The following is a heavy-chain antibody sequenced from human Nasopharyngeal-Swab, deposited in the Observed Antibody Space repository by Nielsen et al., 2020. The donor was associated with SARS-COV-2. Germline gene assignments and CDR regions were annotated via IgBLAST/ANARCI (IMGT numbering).Heavy chain of an antibody. Sequence: ASVKVSCKASGYTFTSYGISWVRQAPGQGLEWMGWISAYNGNTNYAQKLQGRVTMTADTSTSTAYMELRSLRSDDTAVYYCARGYGSGSYYAYYYYGMDVWGQGTTVTVSS. D-gene: IGHD3-10*01. J-gene: IGHJ6*02. CDR1: GYTFTSYG. CDR2: ISAYNGNT. CDR3: ARGYGSGSYYAYYYYGMDV. V-gene: IGHV1-18*01.